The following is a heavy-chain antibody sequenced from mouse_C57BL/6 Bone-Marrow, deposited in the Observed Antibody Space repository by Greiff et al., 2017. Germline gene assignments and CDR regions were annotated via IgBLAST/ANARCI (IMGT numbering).Heavy chain of an antibody. J-gene: IGHJ2*01. CDR2: IYIGNGYT. CDR3: ARDYGSSWYYCDD. D-gene: IGHD1-1*01. CDR1: GYTFTSYG. V-gene: IGHV1-58*01. Sequence: EVLLVESGAELVRPGSSVKMSCQTSGYTFTSYGINWVEQRPGQGLEWIGYIYIGNGYTEYNEKFKGKATLTSDTSSSTAYMQLSSLTAEDAAIEFCARDYGSSWYYCDDWGQGTTLTVSS.